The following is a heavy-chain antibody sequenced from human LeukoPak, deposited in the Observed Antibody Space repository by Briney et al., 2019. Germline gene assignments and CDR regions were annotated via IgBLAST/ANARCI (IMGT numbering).Heavy chain of an antibody. J-gene: IGHJ3*02. V-gene: IGHV4-61*02. CDR2: IYTSGST. Sequence: SQTLSLTCTVSGGSISSGSYYWSWIRQPAGKGLEWIGRIYTSGSTNYNPSLKSRVTISVDTSKNQFSLKLSSVTAADTAAYYCARRCGGDCSHAFDIWGQGTMVTVSS. D-gene: IGHD2-21*01. CDR3: ARRCGGDCSHAFDI. CDR1: GGSISSGSYY.